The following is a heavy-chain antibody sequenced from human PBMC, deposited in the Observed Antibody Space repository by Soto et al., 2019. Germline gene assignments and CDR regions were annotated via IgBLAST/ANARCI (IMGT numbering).Heavy chain of an antibody. D-gene: IGHD6-19*01. CDR3: AKFTEPGYSSIWYYFEY. CDR1: GFAFSGYS. V-gene: IGHV3-21*06. Sequence: GGSLRLSCVVSGFAFSGYSMAWVRQAPGRGLEWVASISSRSTNIDYADSVKGRFTISRDNAKNLVSLQMSSLRGEDTALYYCAKFTEPGYSSIWYYFEYWGQGTPVTVSS. J-gene: IGHJ4*02. CDR2: ISSRSTNI.